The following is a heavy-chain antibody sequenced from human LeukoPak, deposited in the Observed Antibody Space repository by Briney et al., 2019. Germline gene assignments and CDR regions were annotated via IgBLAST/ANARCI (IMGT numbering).Heavy chain of an antibody. V-gene: IGHV3-48*03. D-gene: IGHD3-22*01. Sequence: PGGSLRLSCAASGFTFSSYEMNWVRQAPGKGLEWVSYISSSGSTIYYADSAKGRFTISRDNAKNTLYLQMNGLRAEDTAVYYCARARNHYYDSSGAFYDYWGQGTLVTVSS. J-gene: IGHJ4*02. CDR3: ARARNHYYDSSGAFYDY. CDR1: GFTFSSYE. CDR2: ISSSGSTI.